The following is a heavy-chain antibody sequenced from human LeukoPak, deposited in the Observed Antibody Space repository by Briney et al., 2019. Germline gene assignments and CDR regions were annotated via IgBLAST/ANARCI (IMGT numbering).Heavy chain of an antibody. D-gene: IGHD2-2*01. CDR1: NGSFSGYY. CDR2: MNHSGRT. V-gene: IGHV4-34*01. Sequence: SETLSLTCAVYNGSFSGYYWSWIRQPPGKGLEWIGEMNHSGRTNYNPSLKSRVTISVDRSKNQFSLKLSSVTAADTAVYYCARDDCSSTSCWPDYWGQGTLVTVSS. CDR3: ARDDCSSTSCWPDY. J-gene: IGHJ4*02.